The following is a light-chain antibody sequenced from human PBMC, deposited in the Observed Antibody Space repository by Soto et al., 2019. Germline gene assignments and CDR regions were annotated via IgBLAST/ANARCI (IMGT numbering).Light chain of an antibody. V-gene: IGKV3-20*01. CDR3: QQYGSSPPTWT. Sequence: EIVLTQSPGTLSLSPGERATLSCRASQSVSSSYLAWYRQKPGQAPRLLIYGASSRATGIPDRFSGSGSGTDFTLTISRLEPEDFAVYYCQQYGSSPPTWTSGQGTKV. CDR1: QSVSSSY. J-gene: IGKJ1*01. CDR2: GAS.